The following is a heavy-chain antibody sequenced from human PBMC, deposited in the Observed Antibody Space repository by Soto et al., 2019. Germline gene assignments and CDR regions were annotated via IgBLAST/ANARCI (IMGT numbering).Heavy chain of an antibody. CDR3: AKVGSSGRIINYNYYLDV. D-gene: IGHD5-12*01. Sequence: EVQLLESGGGLVQPGGSLRLSCTASGFTVSSYAMTWVRQAPGKGLERVAAISGIGTHTFYADSVKGRFTISRDNSKNTLDVQMNSLRVEDTALYYCAKVGSSGRIINYNYYLDVWGKGTTVTVSS. CDR1: GFTVSSYA. CDR2: ISGIGTHT. V-gene: IGHV3-23*01. J-gene: IGHJ6*03.